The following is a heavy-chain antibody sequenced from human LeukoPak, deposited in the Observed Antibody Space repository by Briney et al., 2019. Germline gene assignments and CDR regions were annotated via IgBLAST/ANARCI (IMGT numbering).Heavy chain of an antibody. CDR3: AKEGQFGVVILSYYFDY. CDR2: ISGSGGST. V-gene: IGHV3-23*01. CDR1: GFTFGSYA. Sequence: GGSLRLSCAASGFTFGSYAMSWVRQAPGKGLEWVSAISGSGGSTYYADSVKGRFTISRDNSKNTLYLQMNSLRAEDTTVYYCAKEGQFGVVILSYYFDYWGQGTLVTVSS. D-gene: IGHD3-3*01. J-gene: IGHJ4*02.